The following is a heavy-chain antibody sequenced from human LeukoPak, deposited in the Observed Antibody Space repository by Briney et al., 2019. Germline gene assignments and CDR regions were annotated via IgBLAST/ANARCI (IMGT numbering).Heavy chain of an antibody. V-gene: IGHV1-2*02. CDR2: INPNSGGT. CDR1: GYTFTGYY. D-gene: IGHD2-2*01. Sequence: ASVKVSCKASGYTFTGYYMHWVRQAPGQGLEWMGWINPNSGGTNYAQKFQGRVTMTRDTSISTAYMELSRLRSDDTAVYYCARKAEVVVPVAGYNWFDPWGQGTLVTVSS. J-gene: IGHJ5*02. CDR3: ARKAEVVVPVAGYNWFDP.